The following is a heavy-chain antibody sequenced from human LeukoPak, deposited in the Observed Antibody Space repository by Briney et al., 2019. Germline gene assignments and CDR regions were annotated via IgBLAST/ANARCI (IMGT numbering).Heavy chain of an antibody. Sequence: GASVKVSCKASGGTFSSYAISWVRQAPGQGLEWMGRIIPILGIANYAQKFQGRVTITADKSTSTAYMELSSLRSEDTAAYYCARAGVRGAYGMDVWGQGTTVTVSS. CDR1: GGTFSSYA. D-gene: IGHD3-10*01. CDR2: IIPILGIA. J-gene: IGHJ6*02. CDR3: ARAGVRGAYGMDV. V-gene: IGHV1-69*04.